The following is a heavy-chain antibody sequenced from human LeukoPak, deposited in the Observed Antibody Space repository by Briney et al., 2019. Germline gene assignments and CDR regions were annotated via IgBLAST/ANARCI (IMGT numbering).Heavy chain of an antibody. V-gene: IGHV3-21*01. J-gene: IGHJ4*02. Sequence: GGSLRLSCAASGFTFSSYSMNWVRQAPGKGLEWVSSISSSSSYIYYADSVKGRFTISRDNAKNSLYLQMNSLRAEDTAVYYCARSSSGYPHYFDYWGQGTLVTVSS. CDR1: GFTFSSYS. D-gene: IGHD3-22*01. CDR3: ARSSSGYPHYFDY. CDR2: ISSSSSYI.